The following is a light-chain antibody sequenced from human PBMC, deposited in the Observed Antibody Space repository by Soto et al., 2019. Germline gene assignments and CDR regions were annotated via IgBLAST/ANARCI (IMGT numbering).Light chain of an antibody. CDR3: QQRNVCPPVT. CDR2: GAF. CDR1: HSVSSN. V-gene: IGKV3-11*01. Sequence: ERVMTQSPATLSLSPGERSTLSCRSSHSVSSNLAWYQQKPGQAPRLFIYGAFNRATGIPARFSGSGSGTDFTLTISSLEPEDSALYYCQQRNVCPPVTFGQGTRLEIK. J-gene: IGKJ5*01.